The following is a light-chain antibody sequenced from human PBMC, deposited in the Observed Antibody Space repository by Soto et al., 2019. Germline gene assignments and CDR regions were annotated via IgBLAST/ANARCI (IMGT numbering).Light chain of an antibody. V-gene: IGLV4-60*02. J-gene: IGLJ3*02. Sequence: QPVLTQSSSASASLGSSVTLTCTLSSGHSSYIIAWHQQQPGKAPRYLMKLEGSGSYNKGSGVPDRFSGSSSGADRYLTISNLQFEDEADYYCETWDSNTRVFGGGTKLTDL. CDR2: LEGSGSY. CDR3: ETWDSNTRV. CDR1: SGHSSYI.